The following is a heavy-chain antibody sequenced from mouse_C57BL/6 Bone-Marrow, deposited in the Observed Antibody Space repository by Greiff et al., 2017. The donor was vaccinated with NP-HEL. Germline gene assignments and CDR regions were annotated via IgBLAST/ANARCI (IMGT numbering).Heavy chain of an antibody. V-gene: IGHV1-52*01. CDR1: GYTFTSYW. Sequence: VKLQQPGAELVRPGSSVKLSCKASGYTFTSYWMHWVKQRPIQGLEWIGNIDPSDSETHYNQKFKDKATLTVDKSSSTAYMQLSSLTSEDSAVYYCARSGYYGSPLYWYFDVWGTGTTVTVSS. CDR2: IDPSDSET. J-gene: IGHJ1*03. CDR3: ARSGYYGSPLYWYFDV. D-gene: IGHD1-1*01.